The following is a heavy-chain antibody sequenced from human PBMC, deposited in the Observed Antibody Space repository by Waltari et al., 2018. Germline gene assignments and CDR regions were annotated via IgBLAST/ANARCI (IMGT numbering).Heavy chain of an antibody. CDR2: ISYDGSNK. D-gene: IGHD3-10*01. Sequence: QVQLVESGGGVVQPGRSLRPSCAASGFTFSSYAMHWVRQAPGKGLEWVAVISYDGSNKYYADSVKGRFTISRDNSKNTLYLQMNSLRAEDTAVYYCARDSGRAFDIWGQGTMVTVSS. CDR1: GFTFSSYA. J-gene: IGHJ3*02. V-gene: IGHV3-30-3*01. CDR3: ARDSGRAFDI.